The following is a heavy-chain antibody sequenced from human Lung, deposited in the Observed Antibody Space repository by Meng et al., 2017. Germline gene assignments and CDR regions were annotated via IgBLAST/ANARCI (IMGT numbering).Heavy chain of an antibody. Sequence: QVQLHPWGAGLLKPSEPLSLTCAVYGGSFSGYYWSWIRQPPGKGLEWIGEIIDSGSTNYNPSLKSRVTISVDTSKNQFSLRVTSVTAADRAVYYCVRRTYSSGWYFDYWGQGTLVTVSS. J-gene: IGHJ4*02. CDR3: VRRTYSSGWYFDY. D-gene: IGHD6-19*01. CDR2: IIDSGST. CDR1: GGSFSGYY. V-gene: IGHV4-34*12.